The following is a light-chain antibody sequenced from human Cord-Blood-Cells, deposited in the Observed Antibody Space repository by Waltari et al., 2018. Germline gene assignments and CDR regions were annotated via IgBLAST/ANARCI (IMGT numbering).Light chain of an antibody. Sequence: EIVLTQSPGTRSLSPGERATLSCRASQSVSSSYLAWYQQKPGQAPRLLSYGASSRATGIPDRFSGSGSGTDFTLTISRLEPEDFAVYYCQRYGSSPFTFGPETKVDIK. J-gene: IGKJ3*01. V-gene: IGKV3-20*01. CDR1: QSVSSSY. CDR3: QRYGSSPFT. CDR2: GAS.